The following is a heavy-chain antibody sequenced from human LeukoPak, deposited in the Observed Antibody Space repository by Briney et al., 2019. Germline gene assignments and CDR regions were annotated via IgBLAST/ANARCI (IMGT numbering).Heavy chain of an antibody. CDR3: ARDAPVVVVTRWGSSGTTTYFDY. CDR1: DYSISSGYY. D-gene: IGHD2-21*02. CDR2: IYHSGST. V-gene: IGHV4-38-2*02. Sequence: SETLSLTCTGSDYSISSGYYWGWIRQPPGKGLEWIGSIYHSGSTYYNPSLKSRVTISVDTSKNQFSLKLSSVPPADTAVYYCARDAPVVVVTRWGSSGTTTYFDYWGQGMLVTVSS. J-gene: IGHJ4*02.